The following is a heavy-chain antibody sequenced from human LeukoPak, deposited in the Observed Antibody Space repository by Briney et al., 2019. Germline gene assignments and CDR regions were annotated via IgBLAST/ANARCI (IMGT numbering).Heavy chain of an antibody. Sequence: PSETLSLTCTVSGGSISSYYWSWIRQPPGKGLEWIGYIYYTGGTNYNPSLRSRVSISVDMSKNQFSLNLSSVTAADTAVYYCAREDWSGTYYYWFDPWGQGTLVTVSS. CDR2: IYYTGGT. CDR3: AREDWSGTYYYWFDP. D-gene: IGHD1-26*01. V-gene: IGHV4-59*01. CDR1: GGSISSYY. J-gene: IGHJ5*02.